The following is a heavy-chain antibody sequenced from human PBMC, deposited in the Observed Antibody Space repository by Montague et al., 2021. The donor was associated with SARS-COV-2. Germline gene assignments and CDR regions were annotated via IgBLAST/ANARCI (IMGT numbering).Heavy chain of an antibody. D-gene: IGHD3-9*01. V-gene: IGHV4-39*07. CDR2: IYYSGST. CDR1: GGSISSSSYY. J-gene: IGHJ6*02. Sequence: SETLSLTCTVSGGSISSSSYYWGWIRQPPGKGLEWIGSIYYSGSTYYNPSPKSRVTISVDTSKNQFSLKLSSVTAADTAVYYCARDGSLRFKILIGPRHYYYGMDVWGQGTTVTVSS. CDR3: ARDGSLRFKILIGPRHYYYGMDV.